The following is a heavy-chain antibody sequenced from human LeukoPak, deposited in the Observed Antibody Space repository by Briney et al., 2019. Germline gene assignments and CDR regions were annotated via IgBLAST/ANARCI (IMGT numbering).Heavy chain of an antibody. CDR3: ARQKSRDIVVVVAARGYNWFDP. D-gene: IGHD2-15*01. V-gene: IGHV4-39*01. CDR2: IYYSGST. J-gene: IGHJ5*02. Sequence: SETLSLTCTVSGGSISSSSYYWGWIRQPPGKGLEWIGSIYYSGSTYYNPSLKSRVTISVDTSKNQFSLKLSSVTAADTAVYYCARQKSRDIVVVVAARGYNWFDPWGQGTPVTVSS. CDR1: GGSISSSSYY.